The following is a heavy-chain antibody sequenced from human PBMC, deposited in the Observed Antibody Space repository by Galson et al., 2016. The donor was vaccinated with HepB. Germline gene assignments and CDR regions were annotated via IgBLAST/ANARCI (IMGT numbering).Heavy chain of an antibody. J-gene: IGHJ4*02. D-gene: IGHD6-19*01. V-gene: IGHV3-9*01. Sequence: SLRLSCAASEFTFDDYAMHWVRQAPGKGLEWVSGISWNSGSSGYADSVKGRFTVSRDNAKHSLYLQMNSLRAEDTAFYFCAKDYSSGWFGAGGFEHWGQGTLVTVSS. CDR3: AKDYSSGWFGAGGFEH. CDR2: ISWNSGSS. CDR1: EFTFDDYA.